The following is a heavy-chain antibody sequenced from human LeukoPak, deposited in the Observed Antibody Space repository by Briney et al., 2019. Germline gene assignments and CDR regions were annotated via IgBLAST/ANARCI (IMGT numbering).Heavy chain of an antibody. CDR1: GYTFTSYY. CDR3: ARDHEYYYGSGSYYPGGCDY. Sequence: ASVTVSCKASGYTFTSYYMHWVRPAPGHGLEWMGIINPSGGSTSYAQKFQGRVTMTRDTSTSTVYMELSSLRSEGTAVYYCARDHEYYYGSGSYYPGGCDYWGQGTLVTVSS. CDR2: INPSGGST. D-gene: IGHD3-10*01. V-gene: IGHV1-46*01. J-gene: IGHJ4*02.